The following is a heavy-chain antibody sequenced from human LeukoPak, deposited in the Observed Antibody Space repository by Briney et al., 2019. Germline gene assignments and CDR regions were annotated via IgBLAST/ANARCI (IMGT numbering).Heavy chain of an antibody. J-gene: IGHJ4*02. CDR2: IYYSGST. Sequence: SETLSLTCAVYGGSFSGYYWSWIRQPPGKGPEWIGYIYYSGSTNYNPSLKSRVTISVDTPKNQFSLKLSSVTAADTAVYYCARLSTVTTSFDYWGQGTLVTVSS. D-gene: IGHD4-11*01. V-gene: IGHV4-59*12. CDR3: ARLSTVTTSFDY. CDR1: GGSFSGYY.